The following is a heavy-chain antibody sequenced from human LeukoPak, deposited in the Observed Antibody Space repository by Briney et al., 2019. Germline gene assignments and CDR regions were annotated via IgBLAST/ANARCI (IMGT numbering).Heavy chain of an antibody. J-gene: IGHJ6*02. D-gene: IGHD4-11*01. CDR3: ARGQRADVTTFRTYYYYGMDV. V-gene: IGHV4-34*01. CDR2: ANPSGST. Sequence: PSETLSLTCAVYGGSFSGGASFSGYYWSWIRQSPGRGLEWIGEANPSGSTNYNPSLKSRVTISGATSKNQFSLRLSSVTAADTAVYYWARGQRADVTTFRTYYYYGMDVWGQGTTVTVSS. CDR1: GGSFSGGASFSGYY.